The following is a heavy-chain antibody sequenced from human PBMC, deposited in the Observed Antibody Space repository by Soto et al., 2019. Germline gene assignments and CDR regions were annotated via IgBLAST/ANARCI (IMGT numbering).Heavy chain of an antibody. Sequence: GGSQRLSCAASGLTIRSYGRHWVRQEPGKGLEWVAVIWYDGSNKYYADSVKGRFTISRDNSKNTLYLQMNSLRAEDTAVYYCATSKEDTAMVRFDYWGQGTLVTVSS. CDR1: GLTIRSYG. V-gene: IGHV3-33*01. D-gene: IGHD5-18*01. CDR2: IWYDGSNK. CDR3: ATSKEDTAMVRFDY. J-gene: IGHJ4*02.